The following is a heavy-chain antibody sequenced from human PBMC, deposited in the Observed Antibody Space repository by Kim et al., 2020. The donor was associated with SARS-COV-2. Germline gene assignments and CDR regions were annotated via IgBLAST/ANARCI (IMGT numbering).Heavy chain of an antibody. Sequence: GGSLRLSCAASGFTFSSYGMHWVRQAPGKGLEWVAVIWYDGSNKYYADSVKGRFTISRDNSKNTLYLQMNSLRAEDTAVYYCARDLLVVVAATHYYYYGMDVWGQGTTVTVSS. J-gene: IGHJ6*02. CDR3: ARDLLVVVAATHYYYYGMDV. D-gene: IGHD2-15*01. V-gene: IGHV3-33*01. CDR1: GFTFSSYG. CDR2: IWYDGSNK.